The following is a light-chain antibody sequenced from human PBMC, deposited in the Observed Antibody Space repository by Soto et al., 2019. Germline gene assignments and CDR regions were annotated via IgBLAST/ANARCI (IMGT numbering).Light chain of an antibody. Sequence: DIRMTQSPSTLPASVGDRITITCRASQSISTWLAWYQQKPGKAPNLLIYKASYLASGVPSRFSGGGSGTEFTLTISSPQPDDFATYYCQQYSIYWTFGQGTKVEIK. V-gene: IGKV1-5*03. CDR3: QQYSIYWT. J-gene: IGKJ1*01. CDR2: KAS. CDR1: QSISTW.